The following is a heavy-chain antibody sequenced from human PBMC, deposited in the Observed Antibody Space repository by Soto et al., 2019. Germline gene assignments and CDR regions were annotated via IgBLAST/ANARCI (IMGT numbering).Heavy chain of an antibody. J-gene: IGHJ4*02. CDR3: ARGDGDYDY. Sequence: QVHLQESGPGLVKPSETLSLTCTVSGGSITGSYWSWIRQPPGKGLEWIGYIYYGGDTNYNPSLKSRVTISVDTSKNQFSLKLNSMAAADTAVYYCARGDGDYDYWGRGTLVTVSS. V-gene: IGHV4-59*01. CDR2: IYYGGDT. CDR1: GGSITGSY. D-gene: IGHD4-17*01.